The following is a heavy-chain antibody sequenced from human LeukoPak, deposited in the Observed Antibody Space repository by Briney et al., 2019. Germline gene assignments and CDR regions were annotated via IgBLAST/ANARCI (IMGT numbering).Heavy chain of an antibody. CDR1: GFAFSNYW. V-gene: IGHV3-7*04. Sequence: GGSLRLSCEASGFAFSNYWVNWVRQAPGKGLEWVANIKQDGSEKYYVDSVKGRFTISRDNAKNSLYLQMNSLRAEDTAVYYCVRAMDVWGQGTTVTVSS. CDR2: IKQDGSEK. J-gene: IGHJ6*02. CDR3: VRAMDV.